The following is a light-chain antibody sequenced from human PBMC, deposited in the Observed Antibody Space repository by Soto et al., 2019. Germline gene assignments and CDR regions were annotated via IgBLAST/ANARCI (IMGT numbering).Light chain of an antibody. J-gene: IGLJ1*01. CDR1: NSDIGAYNF. V-gene: IGLV2-11*01. Sequence: QSVLTQPRSVSGSRGQTVTISCTGSNSDIGAYNFVSWYQQFAGQAPKLLIFAVRKRPAGVPARFSASKSGNTASLTISGLEAEDEADYYCCSYAGSTVFDVFGTGTKVTVL. CDR2: AVR. CDR3: CSYAGSTVFDV.